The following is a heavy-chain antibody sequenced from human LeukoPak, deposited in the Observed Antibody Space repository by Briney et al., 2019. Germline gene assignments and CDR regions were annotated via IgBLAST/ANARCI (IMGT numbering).Heavy chain of an antibody. Sequence: SGTLSLTCTVSGGSISSYYRSWIRQPAGKGLEWIGRIYTSGSTNYNPSLKSRVTMSVDTSKNQFSLKLSSVTAADTAVYYCARDLFHRFGELSGLRGVGWFDPWGQGTLVTVSS. J-gene: IGHJ5*02. CDR1: GGSISSYY. D-gene: IGHD3-10*01. CDR3: ARDLFHRFGELSGLRGVGWFDP. CDR2: IYTSGST. V-gene: IGHV4-4*07.